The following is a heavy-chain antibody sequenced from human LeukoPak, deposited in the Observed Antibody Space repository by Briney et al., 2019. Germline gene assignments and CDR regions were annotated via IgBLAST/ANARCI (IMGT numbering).Heavy chain of an antibody. CDR1: GYSISSGYY. Sequence: SETLSLTCTVSGYSISSGYYWGWIRQPPGKGLEWIGSIYHSGSTYYNPSLKSRVTISVDTSKNQFSLKLSSVTAADTAVYYCARSVGPYDAFDIWGQGTMVTVSS. CDR3: ARSVGPYDAFDI. V-gene: IGHV4-38-2*02. D-gene: IGHD3/OR15-3a*01. J-gene: IGHJ3*02. CDR2: IYHSGST.